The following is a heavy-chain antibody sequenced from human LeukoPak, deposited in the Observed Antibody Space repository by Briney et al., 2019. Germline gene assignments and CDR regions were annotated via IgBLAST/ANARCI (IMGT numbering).Heavy chain of an antibody. CDR3: ARVVGFGEFVYYFDY. J-gene: IGHJ4*02. CDR1: GGSISSSNW. CDR2: IYHSGST. V-gene: IGHV4-4*02. Sequence: SETLSLTCAVSGGSISSSNWWSWVRQPPGKGLEWIGEIYHSGSTNYNPSLKSRVTISVDKSKNQFSLKLSSVTAADTAVYYCARVVGFGEFVYYFDYWGQGTLVTVSS. D-gene: IGHD3-10*01.